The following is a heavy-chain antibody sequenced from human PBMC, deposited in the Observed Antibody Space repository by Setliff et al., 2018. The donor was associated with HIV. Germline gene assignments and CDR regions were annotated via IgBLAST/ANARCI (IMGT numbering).Heavy chain of an antibody. D-gene: IGHD2-15*01. CDR1: GGTFSNYA. V-gene: IGHV1-69*06. Sequence: GASVKVSCKASGGTFSNYAISWVRQAPGQGLEWMGQIIPIFGTPIYAQVRDRVTITADKSTSTAYMELRDLRPQDTAFYFCSRGPSRILEAAPETSWGQGTLVTVSS. CDR3: SRGPSRILEAAPETS. J-gene: IGHJ5*02. CDR2: IIPIFGTP.